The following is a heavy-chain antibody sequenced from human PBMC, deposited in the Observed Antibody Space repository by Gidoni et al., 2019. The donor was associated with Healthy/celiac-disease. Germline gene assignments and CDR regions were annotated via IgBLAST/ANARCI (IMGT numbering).Heavy chain of an antibody. D-gene: IGHD6-13*01. CDR1: GFSLSTSGVG. CDR2: IYWDDDK. J-gene: IGHJ6*03. Sequence: QITLNESGTTLVTPTQTLTLTCTFSGFSLSTSGVGVGWIRQPPGKALEWLALIYWDDDKRYSPSLKSRLTITKDTSKNQVVLTMTNRDTVDTATYYCAHMIEAAPYYYMDVWGKGTTVTVSS. CDR3: AHMIEAAPYYYMDV. V-gene: IGHV2-5*02.